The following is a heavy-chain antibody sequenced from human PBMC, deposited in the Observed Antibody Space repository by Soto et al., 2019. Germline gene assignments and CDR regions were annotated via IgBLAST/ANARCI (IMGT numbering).Heavy chain of an antibody. CDR2: VSPTGDTV. V-gene: IGHV3-9*01. CDR3: LKDAPNGSIED. CDR1: GFRFEQYV. D-gene: IGHD3-10*01. J-gene: IGHJ4*02. Sequence: VQVVASGGGLVQPGRSLRLSCAVSGFRFEQYVMHWVRQGPGKDLECVSTVSPTGDTVAYADSVEGRFTVSRDNAKNSLYLQMNSLKGDDTAFYYCLKDAPNGSIEDWGQGTLVTVSS.